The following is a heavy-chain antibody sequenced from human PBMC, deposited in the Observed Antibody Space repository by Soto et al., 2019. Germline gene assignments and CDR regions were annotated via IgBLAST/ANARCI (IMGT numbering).Heavy chain of an antibody. D-gene: IGHD2-15*01. CDR1: GGSISSSSYY. CDR2: IYYSGST. J-gene: IGHJ4*02. CDR3: ARRIVATITRRDCSGGSCYGPYDY. V-gene: IGHV4-39*01. Sequence: SETLSLTCTVSGGSISSSSYYWGWIRQPPGKGLEWIGSIYYSGSTYYNPSLKSRVTISVDTSKNQFSLKLSSVTAADTAVYYCARRIVATITRRDCSGGSCYGPYDYWHQVTLVTDSS.